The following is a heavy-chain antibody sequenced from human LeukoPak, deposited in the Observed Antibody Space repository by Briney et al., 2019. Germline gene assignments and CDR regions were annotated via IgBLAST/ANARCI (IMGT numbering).Heavy chain of an antibody. CDR1: GFTFTSYD. J-gene: IGHJ2*01. Sequence: ASGKVSCKASGFTFTSYDINWVRQAPGQGLEGMGWINPNSGGTNYAQKFQGRVTMTRDTSISTAYMELSRLRSDDTAVYYCARWGTAAAGYWYFDLWGRGTLVTVSS. D-gene: IGHD6-13*01. V-gene: IGHV1-2*02. CDR3: ARWGTAAAGYWYFDL. CDR2: INPNSGGT.